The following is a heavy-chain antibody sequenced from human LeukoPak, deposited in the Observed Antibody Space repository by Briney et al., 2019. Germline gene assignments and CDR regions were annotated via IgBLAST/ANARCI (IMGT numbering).Heavy chain of an antibody. J-gene: IGHJ2*01. Sequence: SETLSLTCTVSDGSITSYYWNWIRQPPGKGLEWIGNIYNSGSTDYNPSLKSRVTISLNTSKNQISLKLSSVTAADTAVYYCARDKGPHWYFDLWGRGTLVTVSS. CDR1: DGSITSYY. V-gene: IGHV4-59*01. CDR2: IYNSGST. CDR3: ARDKGPHWYFDL.